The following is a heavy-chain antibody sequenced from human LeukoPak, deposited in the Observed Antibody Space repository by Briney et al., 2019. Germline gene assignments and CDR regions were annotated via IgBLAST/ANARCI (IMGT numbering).Heavy chain of an antibody. D-gene: IGHD5-12*01. CDR1: GFTFSSYS. V-gene: IGHV3-48*01. CDR3: ARVGSGYDSN. J-gene: IGHJ4*02. Sequence: GGSLRLSCAASGFTFSSYSMNWVRQAPGKGLEWVSYISSSSTIYYADSVKGRFTISRDNAKNSLYLQMNSLRAEDTAVYYCARVGSGYDSNWGQGTLVTVSS. CDR2: ISSSSTI.